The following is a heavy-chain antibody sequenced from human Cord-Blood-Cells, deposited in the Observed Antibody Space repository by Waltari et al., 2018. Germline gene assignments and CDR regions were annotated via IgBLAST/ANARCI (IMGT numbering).Heavy chain of an antibody. CDR2: IYHSGST. CDR1: GYSISSGYY. CDR3: ARVFRRGSYYDY. V-gene: IGHV4-38-2*01. J-gene: IGHJ4*02. D-gene: IGHD1-26*01. Sequence: QVQLQESGPGLVKPSETLSLTCAVSGYSISSGYYWGWILQPPGKGLEWIGSIYHSGSTYYNPSLKSRVTISVDTSKNQFSPKLSSVTAADTAVYYCARVFRRGSYYDYWGQGTLVTVSS.